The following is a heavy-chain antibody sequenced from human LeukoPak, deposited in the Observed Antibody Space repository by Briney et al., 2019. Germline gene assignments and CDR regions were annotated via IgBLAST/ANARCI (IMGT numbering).Heavy chain of an antibody. CDR3: AKEQYYDILTGHDNYYGMDV. D-gene: IGHD3-9*01. Sequence: GGPRRLSWAAAGFTFSSYGMHWLRQAPGKGLELVGVISYDGSNKYYADSVKGRFTISRDHSKNTLYLQMNSVSAEDTAVYYCAKEQYYDILTGHDNYYGMDVWGKGTTVTVSS. CDR1: GFTFSSYG. V-gene: IGHV3-30*18. J-gene: IGHJ6*04. CDR2: ISYDGSNK.